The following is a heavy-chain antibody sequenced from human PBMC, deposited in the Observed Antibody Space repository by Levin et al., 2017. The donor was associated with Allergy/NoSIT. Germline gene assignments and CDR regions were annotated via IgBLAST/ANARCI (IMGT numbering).Heavy chain of an antibody. D-gene: IGHD5-18*01. V-gene: IGHV3-49*03. CDR2: IRSKAYGGAA. J-gene: IGHJ3*02. CDR3: SRGGIQLRTNDAFDM. CDR1: GISFGDYA. Sequence: GGSLRLSCIGSGISFGDYAVSWFRQAPGKGLEWVGFIRSKAYGGAAEYAASVKGRFTISRDDSKRIAYLQMNSLKTEDTAVYYCSRGGIQLRTNDAFDMWGQGTMVTVSS.